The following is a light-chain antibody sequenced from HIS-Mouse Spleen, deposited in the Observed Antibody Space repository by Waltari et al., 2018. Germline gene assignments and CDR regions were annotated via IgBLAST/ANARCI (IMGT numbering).Light chain of an antibody. CDR1: QSVSSSY. CDR3: QQYNNWPPYT. J-gene: IGKJ2*01. Sequence: EIVLTQSPGTLSLSPGERATLSCRASQSVSSSYLAWYQQKPGQAPRLLIYGASSRATGIQDRFSGSGSGTDFTLTISSMQSEDFAVYYCQQYNNWPPYTFGQGTKLEIK. CDR2: GAS. V-gene: IGKV3-20*01.